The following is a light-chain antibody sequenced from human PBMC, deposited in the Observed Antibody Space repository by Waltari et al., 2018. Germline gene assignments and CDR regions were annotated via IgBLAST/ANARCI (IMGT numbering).Light chain of an antibody. Sequence: QSVVTQPPSASGTPGPRVPLSCSGTNSNIGRNYVSWYQQFPGMAPKLLLYSNNRRPSGVPDRFSGSKSGTAASLAINGLRSEDEAHYYCASWDDGLSGLIFGGGTELTV. CDR2: SNN. CDR1: NSNIGRNY. CDR3: ASWDDGLSGLI. V-gene: IGLV1-47*02. J-gene: IGLJ2*01.